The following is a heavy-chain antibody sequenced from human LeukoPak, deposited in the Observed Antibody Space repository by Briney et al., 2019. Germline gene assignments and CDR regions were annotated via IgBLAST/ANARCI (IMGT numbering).Heavy chain of an antibody. CDR1: GFTFSDYA. CDR3: AKDRGSGYHYFDY. Sequence: GGSLRLSCAASGFTFSDYAMSWVRQAPGKGLEWVSGISGGGGTTYYADSVKGRFTISRDNSKNTLYLQMNSPRAEDTAVYYCAKDRGSGYHYFDYWGQGTLVTVSS. J-gene: IGHJ4*02. D-gene: IGHD3-22*01. V-gene: IGHV3-23*01. CDR2: ISGGGGTT.